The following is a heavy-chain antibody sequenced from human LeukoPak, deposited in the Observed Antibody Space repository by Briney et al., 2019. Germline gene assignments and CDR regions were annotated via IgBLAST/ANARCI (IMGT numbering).Heavy chain of an antibody. J-gene: IGHJ4*02. D-gene: IGHD2-21*01. CDR2: INGDGSSI. Sequence: GGSLRLSCAASGFTLSTYWMHWVRQAPGKGLVWVSRINGDGSSISYAGSVKGRFTISRDNAKNTLYLQMNSLRAEDTAVYYCVRVWHYSDYWGQGTLVTVSS. CDR3: VRVWHYSDY. CDR1: GFTLSTYW. V-gene: IGHV3-74*01.